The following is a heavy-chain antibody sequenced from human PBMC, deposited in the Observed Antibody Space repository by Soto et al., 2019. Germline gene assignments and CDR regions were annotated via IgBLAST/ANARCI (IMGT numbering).Heavy chain of an antibody. D-gene: IGHD3-22*01. CDR3: ARSLYDSCGYYFYH. CDR1: GLSISSYY. Sequence: AETLSLTCTGTGLSISSYYWSWIRPPGGKGLEWIGRIYASGSTNYKSHLRSRVTVSVDTCKTQLSLKLSSVAAADTVLYYCARSLYDSCGYYFYHWGQGTLVTVSS. CDR2: IYASGST. J-gene: IGHJ1*01. V-gene: IGHV4-4*07.